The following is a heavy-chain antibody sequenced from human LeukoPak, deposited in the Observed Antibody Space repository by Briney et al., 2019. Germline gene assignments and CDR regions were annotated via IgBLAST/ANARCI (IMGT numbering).Heavy chain of an antibody. Sequence: GASVKVSCKASGYTFTGYYMHWVRQAPGQGLEWMGWINPNSGGTNYAQKFRGRVTMTRDTSISTAYMELSRLRSDDTAVYYCARDKVGGYSYGYNDYWGQGTLVTVSS. D-gene: IGHD5-18*01. CDR1: GYTFTGYY. J-gene: IGHJ4*02. CDR3: ARDKVGGYSYGYNDY. CDR2: INPNSGGT. V-gene: IGHV1-2*02.